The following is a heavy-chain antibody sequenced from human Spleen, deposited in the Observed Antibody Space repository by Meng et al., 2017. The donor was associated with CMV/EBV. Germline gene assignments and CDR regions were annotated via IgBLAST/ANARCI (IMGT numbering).Heavy chain of an antibody. D-gene: IGHD2-2*02. J-gene: IGHJ6*02. CDR1: GFTVSSNY. CDR2: ISSNGGST. V-gene: IGHV3-64*02. CDR3: ARPVVPAAIIPYYGMDV. Sequence: GESLKISCAASGFTVSSNYMSWVRQAPGKGLEYVSAISSNGGSTYYADSVKGRFTISRDNSKNTLYLQMGSLRAEDMAVYYCARPVVPAAIIPYYGMDVWGQGTTVTVSS.